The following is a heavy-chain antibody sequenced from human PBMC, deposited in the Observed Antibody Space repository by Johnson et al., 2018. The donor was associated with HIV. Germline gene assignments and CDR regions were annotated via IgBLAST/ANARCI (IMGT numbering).Heavy chain of an antibody. D-gene: IGHD6-13*01. CDR1: GFTVSSNY. V-gene: IGHV3-53*01. CDR3: ARDLPGIDDAFDL. CDR2: IYSDGTS. J-gene: IGHJ3*01. Sequence: VQLVESGGGLIQPGGSLRLSCAASGFTVSSNYMSRVRQAPGKGLEWVSVIYSDGTSSFAQSVKGGLSISRDVSKNILYLQMHSLRTEDTAYYYCARDLPGIDDAFDLWGQGKRVTISS.